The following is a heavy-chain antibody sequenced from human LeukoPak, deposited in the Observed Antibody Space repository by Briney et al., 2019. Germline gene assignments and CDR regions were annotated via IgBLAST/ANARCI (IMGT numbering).Heavy chain of an antibody. D-gene: IGHD6-19*01. CDR3: ARESEQWLAQPPQKYFQH. V-gene: IGHV1-2*04. Sequence: GGTNYAQKFQGWVTMTRDTSISTAYMELSRLRSDDTAVYYCARESEQWLAQPPQKYFQHWGQGTLVTVSS. J-gene: IGHJ1*01. CDR2: GGT.